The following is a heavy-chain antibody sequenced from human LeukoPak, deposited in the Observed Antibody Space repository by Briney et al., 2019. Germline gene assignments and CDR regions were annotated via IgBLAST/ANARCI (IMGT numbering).Heavy chain of an antibody. CDR2: IGASGGTT. D-gene: IGHD2-2*01. V-gene: IGHV3-23*01. CDR1: GFTFNSYA. CDR3: AKEPRQYCSSTSCPNWFDL. J-gene: IGHJ5*02. Sequence: GGSLRLSCAAPGFTFNSYAMSGVRPAPGKGLEWVSAIGASGGTTYYADSVKGRFTISRENYENTLFLQMNSLSAEDVAVYYCAKEPRQYCSSTSCPNWFDLWGQGTLVTVSS.